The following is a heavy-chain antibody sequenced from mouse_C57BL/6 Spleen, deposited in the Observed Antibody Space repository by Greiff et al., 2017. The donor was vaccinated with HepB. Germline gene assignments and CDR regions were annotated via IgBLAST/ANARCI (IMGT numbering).Heavy chain of an antibody. J-gene: IGHJ3*01. CDR1: GFTFSSYT. Sequence: EVKLQESGGGLVKPGGSLKLSCAASGFTFSSYTMSWVRQTPEKRLEWAATISGGGGNTYYPDSVKGRFTISRDNAKNTLYLQMSSLRSEDTALYYCARGIYDWFAYWGQGTLVTVSA. CDR2: ISGGGGNT. D-gene: IGHD2-12*01. V-gene: IGHV5-9*01. CDR3: ARGIYDWFAY.